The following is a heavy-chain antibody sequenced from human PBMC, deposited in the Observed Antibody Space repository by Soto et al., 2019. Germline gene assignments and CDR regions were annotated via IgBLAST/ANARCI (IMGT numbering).Heavy chain of an antibody. Sequence: PGGSLRLSCAASGFTFSSYSMNWVRQAPGKGLEWVSYISSSSSTIYYADSVKGRFTISRDNAKNSLYLQMNSLRAEDTAVYYCARARYCSSTSCYRPYYYYYYMDVWGKGTTVTVSS. CDR3: ARARYCSSTSCYRPYYYYYYMDV. CDR2: ISSSSSTI. D-gene: IGHD2-2*02. V-gene: IGHV3-48*01. J-gene: IGHJ6*03. CDR1: GFTFSSYS.